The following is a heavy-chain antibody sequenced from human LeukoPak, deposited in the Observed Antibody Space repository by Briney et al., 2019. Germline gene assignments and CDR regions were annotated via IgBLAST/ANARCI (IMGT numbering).Heavy chain of an antibody. Sequence: GGPLRLSCAASGFTFSSYEMNWVRQAPGKGLEWVSYISSSGSIIYYVDSVKGRFTISRDNAKNSLYLQMNSLRAEDTAVYYCARDRPDCSGGTCYYYYYGMDVWGQGTTVTVSS. V-gene: IGHV3-48*03. CDR3: ARDRPDCSGGTCYYYYYGMDV. CDR2: ISSSGSII. CDR1: GFTFSSYE. J-gene: IGHJ6*02. D-gene: IGHD2-15*01.